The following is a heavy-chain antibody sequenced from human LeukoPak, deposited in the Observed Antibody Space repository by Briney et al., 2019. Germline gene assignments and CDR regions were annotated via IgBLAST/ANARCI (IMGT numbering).Heavy chain of an antibody. CDR3: AKRLGTTRVFDY. Sequence: GGSLRLSCAASGFTFSSYAMSWVRQAPGKGLEWVSAISSSGDLTYYADSVKGQFIISRDNSRNTLYLRMNSLRAEDAALYYCAKRLGTTRVFDYWGQGTLVAVSS. CDR1: GFTFSSYA. J-gene: IGHJ4*02. CDR2: ISSSGDLT. D-gene: IGHD1-14*01. V-gene: IGHV3-23*01.